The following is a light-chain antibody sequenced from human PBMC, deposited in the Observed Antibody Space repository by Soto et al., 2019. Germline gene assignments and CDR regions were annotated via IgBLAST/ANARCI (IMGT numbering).Light chain of an antibody. Sequence: QSALTQPASVSGSPGQSITISCTGTSSDVGGYDHVSWYQQHPGKAPQLIIYDVTVRPSGISPRFSGSKSDNTASLAVSGLQPEDEDDYYCSSYTNKDTLLFGGGTKLTVL. J-gene: IGLJ3*02. V-gene: IGLV2-14*03. CDR2: DVT. CDR3: SSYTNKDTLL. CDR1: SSDVGGYDH.